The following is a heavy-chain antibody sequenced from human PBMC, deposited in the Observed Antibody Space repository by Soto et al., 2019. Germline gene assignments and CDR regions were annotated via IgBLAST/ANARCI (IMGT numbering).Heavy chain of an antibody. CDR3: AKDLTPFEPYDSSGYYFGY. V-gene: IGHV3-23*01. CDR1: GFTFSSYA. CDR2: ISGSGGST. D-gene: IGHD3-22*01. J-gene: IGHJ4*02. Sequence: PGGSLRLSCAASGFTFSSYAMSWVRQAPGKGLEWVSAISGSGGSTYYADSVKGRFTISRDNSKNALYLQMNSLRAEDTAVCYCAKDLTPFEPYDSSGYYFGYWGQGTLVTVSS.